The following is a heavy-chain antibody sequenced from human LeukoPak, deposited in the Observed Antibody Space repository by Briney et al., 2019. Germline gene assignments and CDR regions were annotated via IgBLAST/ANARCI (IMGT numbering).Heavy chain of an antibody. Sequence: GRSLRLSCAASGFTFSSYAMHWVRQAPGKGLEWVAVISYDGSNKYYADSVKGRFTISRDNSKNTLYLQMNSLRAEDTAVYYCARSPEAHFDYWGEGTLVTVSS. CDR3: ARSPEAHFDY. CDR1: GFTFSSYA. J-gene: IGHJ4*02. CDR2: ISYDGSNK. V-gene: IGHV3-30*01.